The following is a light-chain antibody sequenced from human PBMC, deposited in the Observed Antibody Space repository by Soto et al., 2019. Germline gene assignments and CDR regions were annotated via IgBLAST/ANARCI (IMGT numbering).Light chain of an antibody. V-gene: IGKV1-5*03. CDR1: QSISSW. CDR2: KAS. Sequence: DIQMTQSPSTLSASVGDRVTITCRASQSISSWLAWYQQKPGKAPKLLIYKASSLESGVPSRISGSGSGTEFNLTISILQPDDFATYYCQQYNSVSLLAFGGGTKVEIK. J-gene: IGKJ4*01. CDR3: QQYNSVSLLA.